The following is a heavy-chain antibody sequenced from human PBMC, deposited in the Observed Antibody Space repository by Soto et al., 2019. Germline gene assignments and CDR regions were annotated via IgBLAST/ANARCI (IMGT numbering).Heavy chain of an antibody. V-gene: IGHV4-39*01. CDR1: GGSISSSSYS. D-gene: IGHD2-15*01. Sequence: PSETLSLTCTVSGGSISSSSYSWGWIRQPPGKGLEWIGSIYYSGSTYYNPSLKSRVTISVDTSKNQFSLKLSSVTATDTAVYYCARGVVVDTNDAFDIWGQGTMVTVSS. CDR3: ARGVVVDTNDAFDI. CDR2: IYYSGST. J-gene: IGHJ3*02.